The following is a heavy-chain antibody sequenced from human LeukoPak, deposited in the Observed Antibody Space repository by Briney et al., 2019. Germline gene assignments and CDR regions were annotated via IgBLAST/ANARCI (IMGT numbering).Heavy chain of an antibody. CDR2: IYTSGST. J-gene: IGHJ4*02. CDR1: GGSISSGSYY. V-gene: IGHV4-61*02. Sequence: PSETLSLTCTVSGGSISSGSYYWSWIRQPAGKGLEWIGRIYTSGSTNYNPSLKSRVTISVDTSKNQFSLKLSSVTAADTAVYYCARDAMVNSYGESFDYWGQGTLVTVSS. CDR3: ARDAMVNSYGESFDY. D-gene: IGHD5-18*01.